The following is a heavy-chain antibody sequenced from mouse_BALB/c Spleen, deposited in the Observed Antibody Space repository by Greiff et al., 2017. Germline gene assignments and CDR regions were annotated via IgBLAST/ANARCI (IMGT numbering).Heavy chain of an antibody. Sequence: QVQLQQPGAELVKPGASVKMSCKASGYTFTSYNMHWVKQTPGQGLEWIGAIYPGNGDTSYNQKFKGKATLTADKSSSTAYMQLSSLTSEDSAVYYCARGGITTVVARDDYWGQGTTLTVSS. D-gene: IGHD1-1*01. CDR2: IYPGNGDT. J-gene: IGHJ2*01. CDR1: GYTFTSYN. CDR3: ARGGITTVVARDDY. V-gene: IGHV1-12*01.